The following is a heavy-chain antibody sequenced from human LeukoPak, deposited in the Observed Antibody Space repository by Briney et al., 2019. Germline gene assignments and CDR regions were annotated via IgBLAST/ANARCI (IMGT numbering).Heavy chain of an antibody. D-gene: IGHD1-26*01. V-gene: IGHV3-66*01. J-gene: IGHJ4*02. CDR3: AQSAGYPTNFTHSRVSY. Sequence: GGSLRLSCAASGFTVSSNYMSWVRQAPGKGLEWVSVIYSGGSTYYADSVKGRFTISRDNSKNTLYLQMNSLRAEDTAVYYCAQSAGYPTNFTHSRVSYWGQGTLVTVSS. CDR1: GFTVSSNY. CDR2: IYSGGST.